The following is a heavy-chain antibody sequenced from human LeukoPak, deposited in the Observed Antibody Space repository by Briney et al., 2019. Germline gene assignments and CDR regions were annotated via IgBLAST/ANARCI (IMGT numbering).Heavy chain of an antibody. D-gene: IGHD6-13*01. CDR2: ISYDGSNK. CDR3: AKVGSSWYRGYFDY. Sequence: QSGGSLRLSCAASGFTFSSYGMHWVRQAPDKGLEWVAVISYDGSNKYYADSVKGRFTISRDNSKNTLYLQMNSLRAEDTAVYYCAKVGSSWYRGYFDYWGQGTLVTVSS. J-gene: IGHJ4*02. V-gene: IGHV3-30*18. CDR1: GFTFSSYG.